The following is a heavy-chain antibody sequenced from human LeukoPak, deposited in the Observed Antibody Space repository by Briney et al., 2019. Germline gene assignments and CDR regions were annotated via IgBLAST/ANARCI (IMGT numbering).Heavy chain of an antibody. CDR2: INPKNGDT. J-gene: IGHJ4*02. D-gene: IGHD2-21*01. CDR1: GYTFTGYY. Sequence: ASVKVSCKASGYTFTGYYMHWVRQAPGQGLEWMGWINPKNGDTNSAQKFQGRVTMTRDTSINTAYMELTSLKSDDTAMYYCAREWRLSYWGQGTLVTVSS. CDR3: AREWRLSY. V-gene: IGHV1-2*02.